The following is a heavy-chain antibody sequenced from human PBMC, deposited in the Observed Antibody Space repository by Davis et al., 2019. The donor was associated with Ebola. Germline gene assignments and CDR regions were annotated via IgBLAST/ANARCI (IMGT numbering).Heavy chain of an antibody. CDR3: ARGFTTDYYYYGMDV. V-gene: IGHV1-8*01. CDR1: AYTFTSYD. CDR2: MNPNSGNT. D-gene: IGHD1-26*01. J-gene: IGHJ6*02. Sequence: AASVKVSCKASAYTFTSYDINWVRQATGQGLEWMGWMNPNSGNTGYAQKFQGRVTMTRNTSISTAYMELSSLRSEDTAVYYCARGFTTDYYYYGMDVWGQGTTVTVSS.